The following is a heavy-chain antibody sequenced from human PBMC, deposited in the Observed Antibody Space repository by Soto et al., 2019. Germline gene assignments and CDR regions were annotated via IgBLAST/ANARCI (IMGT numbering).Heavy chain of an antibody. D-gene: IGHD3-3*01. J-gene: IGHJ6*02. Sequence: SETLSLTCTVSGGSVSSGSYYWSWIRQPPGKGLEWIGYIYYSGSTNYNPSLKSRVTISVDTSKNQFSLKLSSATAADTAVYYCASGGPDYDFWSGYYPPYYYGMDVWGQGTTVTVSS. CDR1: GGSVSSGSYY. CDR2: IYYSGST. CDR3: ASGGPDYDFWSGYYPPYYYGMDV. V-gene: IGHV4-61*01.